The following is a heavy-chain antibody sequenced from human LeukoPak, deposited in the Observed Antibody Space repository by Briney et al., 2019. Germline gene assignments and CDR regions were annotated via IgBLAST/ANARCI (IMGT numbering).Heavy chain of an antibody. CDR2: IIPILGIA. V-gene: IGHV1-69*04. CDR1: GYTFTSYG. D-gene: IGHD1-20*01. J-gene: IGHJ5*02. Sequence: VASVKVSCKASGYTFTSYGISWVRQAPGQGLEWMGRIIPILGIANYAQKFQGRVTITADKSTSTAYMELSSLTSEDTAVYYCARDSDNWNVGGFDPWGQGTLVTVSS. CDR3: ARDSDNWNVGGFDP.